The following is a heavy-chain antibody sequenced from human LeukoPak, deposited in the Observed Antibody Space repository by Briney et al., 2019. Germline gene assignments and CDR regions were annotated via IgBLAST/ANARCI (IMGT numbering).Heavy chain of an antibody. CDR3: ARPRRSLAYGMDV. D-gene: IGHD5-12*01. Sequence: PSQTLSLTCTVSGGSISSGDYYWSWIRKPPGKGLEWIGYIYYSGSTYYNPSLKSRVTISVDTSKNQFSLKLSSVTAADAAVCYCARPRRSLAYGMDVWGQGTTVTVSS. CDR1: GGSISSGDYY. V-gene: IGHV4-30-4*01. CDR2: IYYSGST. J-gene: IGHJ6*02.